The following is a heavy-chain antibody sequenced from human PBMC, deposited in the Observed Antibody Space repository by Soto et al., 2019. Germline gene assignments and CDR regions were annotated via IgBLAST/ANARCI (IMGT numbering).Heavy chain of an antibody. CDR2: IYPGDSDT. CDR3: ARRSPYSYGRDYFDY. D-gene: IGHD5-18*01. J-gene: IGHJ4*02. Sequence: GESLKISCKGSGYSFTSYWIGWVRQMPGKGLEWMGIIYPGDSDTRYSPSFQGQVTISADKSISTAYLQWSSLKASDTAMYYCARRSPYSYGRDYFDYWGQGTLVTVSS. CDR1: GYSFTSYW. V-gene: IGHV5-51*01.